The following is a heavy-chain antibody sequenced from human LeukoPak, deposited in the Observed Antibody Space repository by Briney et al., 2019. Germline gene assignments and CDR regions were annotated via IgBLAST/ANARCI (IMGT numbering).Heavy chain of an antibody. CDR2: ISSSGSII. CDR1: GFAFRSYE. CDR3: ARTMWGFDY. V-gene: IGHV3-48*03. Sequence: PGGSLRLSCASSGFAFRSYEMNWVRQAPGKGLEWVSYISSSGSIIHYADSVKGRFTISRDNAKNPLFLQMNSLRVEDTAVYYCARTMWGFDYWGQGTLVTVSS. J-gene: IGHJ4*02. D-gene: IGHD7-27*01.